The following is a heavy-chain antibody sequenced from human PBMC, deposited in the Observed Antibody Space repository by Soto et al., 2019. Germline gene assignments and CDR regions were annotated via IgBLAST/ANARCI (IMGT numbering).Heavy chain of an antibody. Sequence: PSETLSLTCTVSGGSISSGGYYWSWIRQHPGKGLEWIGYIYYSGSTYYNPSLKSRVTISVDTSKNQFSLKLSSVTAADTAVYYCARDNYGDYGRGGAFDSWGQGTMDTVSS. V-gene: IGHV4-31*03. J-gene: IGHJ3*02. CDR1: GGSISSGGYY. CDR3: ARDNYGDYGRGGAFDS. D-gene: IGHD4-17*01. CDR2: IYYSGST.